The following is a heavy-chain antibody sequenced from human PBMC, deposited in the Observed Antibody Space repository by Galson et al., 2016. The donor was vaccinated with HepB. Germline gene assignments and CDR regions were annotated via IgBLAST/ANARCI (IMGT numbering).Heavy chain of an antibody. CDR1: GFTYSSYA. J-gene: IGHJ3*02. V-gene: IGHV3-23*01. D-gene: IGHD4-11*01. CDR3: AKALNWDYKLDAFDI. CDR2: ISGSGGNI. Sequence: SLRLSCAASGFTYSSYAMNWVRQAPGKGLAWVPSISGSGGNIYFADSVKGRFTISRDNSKNRLYLQMNSLRAEDTAVYYCAKALNWDYKLDAFDIWGPGTMVTVSS.